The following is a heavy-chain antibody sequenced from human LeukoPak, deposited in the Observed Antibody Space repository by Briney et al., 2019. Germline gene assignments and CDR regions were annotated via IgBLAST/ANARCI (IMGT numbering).Heavy chain of an antibody. Sequence: SETLSLTCTVSGGSISIYYWSWIRQPPGKGLEWIGYIYCSGSTNYNPALKRRVTISVDTSKKQSSVKLSSVTAADTAVYYCASTLGYCSGGSCYLFYGVDVWGQGTTVTVSS. CDR2: IYCSGST. CDR1: GGSISIYY. V-gene: IGHV4-59*01. J-gene: IGHJ6*02. CDR3: ASTLGYCSGGSCYLFYGVDV. D-gene: IGHD2-15*01.